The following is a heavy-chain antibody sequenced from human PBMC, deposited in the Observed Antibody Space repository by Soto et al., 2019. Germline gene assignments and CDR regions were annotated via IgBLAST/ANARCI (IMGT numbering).Heavy chain of an antibody. Sequence: QVQLVQSGAEVKKPGSSVRVSCKASGVTFRSYTISWVRQAPGQGLEWMGRTIPVLGVTNYAPKFQGRLTIIADEKTSSVHMELGSVRSEDTATYYSSWLINGDSEVSDFWGQGTMVIVSS. D-gene: IGHD2-21*01. V-gene: IGHV1-69*02. CDR3: SWLINGDSEVSDF. J-gene: IGHJ3*01. CDR1: GVTFRSYT. CDR2: TIPVLGVT.